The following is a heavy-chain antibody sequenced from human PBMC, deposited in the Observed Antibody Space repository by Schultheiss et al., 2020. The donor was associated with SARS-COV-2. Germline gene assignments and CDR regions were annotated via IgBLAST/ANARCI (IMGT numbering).Heavy chain of an antibody. D-gene: IGHD5-12*01. V-gene: IGHV4-59*01. J-gene: IGHJ6*02. CDR3: AREHIVATIEGYYYYYGMDV. CDR1: GGSISSYY. CDR2: INHSGST. Sequence: SQTLSLTCTVSGGSISSYYWSWIRQPPGKGLEWIGEINHSGSTNYNPSLKSRVTISVDTSKNQFSLKLSSVTAADTAVYYCAREHIVATIEGYYYYYGMDVWGQGTTVTVSS.